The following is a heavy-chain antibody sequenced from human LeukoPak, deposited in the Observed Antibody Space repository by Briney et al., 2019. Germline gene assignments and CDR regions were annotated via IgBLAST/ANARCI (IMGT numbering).Heavy chain of an antibody. J-gene: IGHJ5*02. D-gene: IGHD3-3*01. CDR3: AKLSPTPLYDSRGWFDP. CDR2: ISGSGDST. CDR1: GFTFSSYA. Sequence: GGSLTLSCAASGFTFSSYAMSWVRQAPGKGLEWVSAISGSGDSTYYADSVKGRFTISRDNSKNTLYLQMNSLRAEDTAIYYCAKLSPTPLYDSRGWFDPWGQGTLVTVSS. V-gene: IGHV3-23*01.